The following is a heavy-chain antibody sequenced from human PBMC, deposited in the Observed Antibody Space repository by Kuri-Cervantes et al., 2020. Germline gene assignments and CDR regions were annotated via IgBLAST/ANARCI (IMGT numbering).Heavy chain of an antibody. CDR2: IYNTGST. V-gene: IGHV4-38-2*02. Sequence: GSLRLSCTVSGYSISRGYYWGWIRQPPGKGLEWIGNIYNTGSTYYTPSLKSRVTISIDTSKNQFSLKLSSVTAADTAVYYCASNEHRGYSGLYYFEYWGQGTLVTVSS. CDR1: GYSISRGYY. J-gene: IGHJ4*02. D-gene: IGHD5-12*01. CDR3: ASNEHRGYSGLYYFEY.